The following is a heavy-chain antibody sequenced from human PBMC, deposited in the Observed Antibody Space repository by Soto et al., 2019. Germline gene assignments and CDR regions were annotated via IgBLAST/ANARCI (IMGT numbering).Heavy chain of an antibody. Sequence: ASVKVSCKASGGTFSSYAISWVRQAPGQGLEWMGGIIPIFGTANYAQKFQGRVTITADESTSTAYMELSSLRSEDTAVYYCARRPHYYGSGSYPGSWFDPWGQGTLVTVSS. CDR1: GGTFSSYA. CDR3: ARRPHYYGSGSYPGSWFDP. CDR2: IIPIFGTA. J-gene: IGHJ5*02. D-gene: IGHD3-10*01. V-gene: IGHV1-69*13.